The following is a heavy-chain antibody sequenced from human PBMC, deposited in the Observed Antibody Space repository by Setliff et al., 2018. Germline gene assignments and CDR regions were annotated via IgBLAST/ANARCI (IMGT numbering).Heavy chain of an antibody. CDR1: GGSISTSSY. CDR3: ARRGYYYGWGDSNAFDI. J-gene: IGHJ3*02. V-gene: IGHV4-39*01. Sequence: PSETLSLTCTVSGGSISTSSYWGWIRQPPGKGLEWIGSIYYSGTTHYNPSLKSRVTISVDTSKNQFSLKLSSVTAADTAVYYCARRGYYYGWGDSNAFDIWGQGTMVTVSS. CDR2: IYYSGTT. D-gene: IGHD3-10*01.